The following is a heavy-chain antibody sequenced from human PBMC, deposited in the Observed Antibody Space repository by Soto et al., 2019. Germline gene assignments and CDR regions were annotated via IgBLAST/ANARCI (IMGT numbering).Heavy chain of an antibody. V-gene: IGHV4-31*03. J-gene: IGHJ4*02. D-gene: IGHD5-18*01. CDR2: IYYSGST. CDR3: ARGTRKYSSGYVDY. CDR1: GGSISSGGYY. Sequence: SETLSLTCTVSGGSISSGGYYWSWIRQHPGKGLEWIGYIYYSGSTYYNPSLKSRVTISVDTSKNQFSLKLSSVTAADTAVYYCARGTRKYSSGYVDYWGQGTLVTVSS.